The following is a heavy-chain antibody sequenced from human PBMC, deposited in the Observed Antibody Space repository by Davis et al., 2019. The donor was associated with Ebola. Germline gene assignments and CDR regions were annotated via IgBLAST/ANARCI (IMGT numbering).Heavy chain of an antibody. CDR2: ISYDGNNK. D-gene: IGHD6-19*01. CDR1: GFTFTSYA. Sequence: GESLKISCAASGFTFTSYAMHWVRQAPGKGLEWVAVISYDGNNKYYADSVKGRFTISRDNAKNSLNLQMNSLGAEDTAVYYCARVWFQWLVLDYWGPGTLVTVSS. V-gene: IGHV3-30-3*01. CDR3: ARVWFQWLVLDY. J-gene: IGHJ4*02.